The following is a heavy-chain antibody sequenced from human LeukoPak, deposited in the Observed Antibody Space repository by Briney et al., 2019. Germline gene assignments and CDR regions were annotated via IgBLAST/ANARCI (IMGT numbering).Heavy chain of an antibody. D-gene: IGHD1-26*01. Sequence: TSETLSLTCAVSGGSFSGYYWSWIREPPGKGLEWIGEINHSGSTNYNPSLKSRVTISVDTSKNQFSLKLSSVTAAGTAVYYCARGLGLASADYWGQGTLVTASS. CDR1: GGSFSGYY. J-gene: IGHJ4*02. CDR3: ARGLGLASADY. CDR2: INHSGST. V-gene: IGHV4-34*01.